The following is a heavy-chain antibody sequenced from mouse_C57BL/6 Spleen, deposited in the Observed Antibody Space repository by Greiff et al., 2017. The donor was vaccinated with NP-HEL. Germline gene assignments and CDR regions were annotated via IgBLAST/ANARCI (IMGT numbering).Heavy chain of an antibody. CDR2: INPNNGGT. D-gene: IGHD1-1*01. Sequence: EVQLVESGPELVKPGASVKIPCKASGYTFTDYNMDWVKQSHGKSLEWIGDINPNNGGTIYNQKFKGKATLTVDKSSSTAYMELRSLTSEDTAVYYCARTTTVVATDYFDYWGQGTTLTVSS. CDR1: GYTFTDYN. CDR3: ARTTTVVATDYFDY. J-gene: IGHJ2*01. V-gene: IGHV1-18*01.